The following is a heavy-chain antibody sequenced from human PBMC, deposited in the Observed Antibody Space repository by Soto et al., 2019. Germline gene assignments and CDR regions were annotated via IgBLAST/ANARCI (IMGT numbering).Heavy chain of an antibody. CDR1: GYTFTSYG. CDR3: ARAPRSSWYAP. Sequence: QVQLVQSGAEVKKPGASVKVSCKASGYTFTSYGISWVRQAPGHGLEWMGWISAYNGNTNYAQKLQGRVTMTTNTTTSTANMELRSLRSDDTAVYYCARAPRSSWYAPWGQGTPVTVSS. J-gene: IGHJ5*02. D-gene: IGHD6-13*01. CDR2: ISAYNGNT. V-gene: IGHV1-18*01.